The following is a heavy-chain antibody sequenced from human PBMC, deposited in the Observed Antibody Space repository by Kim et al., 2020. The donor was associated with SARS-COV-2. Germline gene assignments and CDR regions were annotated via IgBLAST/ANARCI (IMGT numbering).Heavy chain of an antibody. J-gene: IGHJ4*02. D-gene: IGHD3-22*01. Sequence: TLSLTCTVSSVSINIGGYYWSWVRQHPGKGLEYIGYIYYNGRTDYNPSLKSRVSISLDRSQNQFSLNLTSVTAADTAVYYCARIADYDMYYFDYWGRGTLVTVSS. CDR3: ARIADYDMYYFDY. CDR2: IYYNGRT. CDR1: SVSINIGGYY. V-gene: IGHV4-31*03.